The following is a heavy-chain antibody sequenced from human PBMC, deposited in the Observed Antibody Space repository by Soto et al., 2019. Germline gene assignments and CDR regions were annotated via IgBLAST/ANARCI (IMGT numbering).Heavy chain of an antibody. D-gene: IGHD3-22*01. CDR2: IIPISETT. J-gene: IGHJ6*02. V-gene: IGHV1-69*06. CDR3: ARALLSHSYDSGGYDSYFHAMDV. Sequence: GASVKVSCKASGGTFSSLDINWVRQAPGQGLEWMGGIIPISETTNYAQIFQGRVSIVADKSTSTDYMELSRLRSEDTAVYYCARALLSHSYDSGGYDSYFHAMDVWGQGTTVTVS. CDR1: GGTFSSLD.